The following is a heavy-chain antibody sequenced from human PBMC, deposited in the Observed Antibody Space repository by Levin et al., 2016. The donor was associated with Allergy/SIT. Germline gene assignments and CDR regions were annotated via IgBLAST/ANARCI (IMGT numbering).Heavy chain of an antibody. CDR3: TTDWARTVTTH. J-gene: IGHJ4*02. D-gene: IGHD4-17*01. V-gene: IGHV3-15*01. Sequence: GESLKISCAASGFTFSNAWMSWVRQAPGKGLEWVGRIKSKTDGGTTDYAAPVKGRFTISRDDSKNTLYLQMNSLKTEDTAVYYCTTDWARTVTTHWGQGTLVTVSS. CDR1: GFTFSNAW. CDR2: IKSKTDGGTT.